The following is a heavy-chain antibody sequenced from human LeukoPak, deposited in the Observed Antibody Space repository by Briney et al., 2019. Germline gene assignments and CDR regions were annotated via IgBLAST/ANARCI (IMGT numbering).Heavy chain of an antibody. CDR2: IKQDGSEK. Sequence: GGSLRLSCAASGFTFSSYEMNWARQAPGKGLEWVANIKQDGSEKYYVDSVKDRFTISRDNAKNSLYLQMNSLRAEDTAVYYCARAKEMATILTYWGQGTLVTVSS. D-gene: IGHD5-24*01. V-gene: IGHV3-7*05. J-gene: IGHJ4*02. CDR3: ARAKEMATILTY. CDR1: GFTFSSYE.